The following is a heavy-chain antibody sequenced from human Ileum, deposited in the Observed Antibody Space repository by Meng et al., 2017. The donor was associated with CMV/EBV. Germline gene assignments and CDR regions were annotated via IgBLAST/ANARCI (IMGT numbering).Heavy chain of an antibody. D-gene: IGHD3-10*01. CDR1: GFSVTTNY. Sequence: AGAGFSVTTNYMTWVRRGPGKGLEWVYIVDGGGSTYYADSVKGRFTISRDHSKNTVLLQMNSMRAEDTAVYYCARGGFRGLYYFEDWGQGTLVTVSS. CDR3: ARGGFRGLYYFED. V-gene: IGHV3-53*01. J-gene: IGHJ4*02. CDR2: VDGGGST.